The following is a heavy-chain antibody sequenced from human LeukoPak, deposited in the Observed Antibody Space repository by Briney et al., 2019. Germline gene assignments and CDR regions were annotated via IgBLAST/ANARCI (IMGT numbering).Heavy chain of an antibody. J-gene: IGHJ4*02. CDR3: ARQTFGDLYFDS. D-gene: IGHD3-10*01. CDR1: GGSISSGGYY. V-gene: IGHV4-31*03. CDR2: IYYSGST. Sequence: SETLSLTCTVSGGSISSGGYYWRWIRQHPGKGLEWIGYIYYSGSTNYNPSLKSRVTISTDMSKNQLSLQLSSVTAADTAVYYCARQTFGDLYFDSWGQGTLVIVSS.